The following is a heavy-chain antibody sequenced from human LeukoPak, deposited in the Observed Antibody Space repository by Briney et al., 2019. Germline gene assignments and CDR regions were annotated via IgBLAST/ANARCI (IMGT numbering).Heavy chain of an antibody. V-gene: IGHV4-59*08. CDR2: TYYNGDT. Sequence: PSETLSLTCTVSRGSIISNYWSWIRQPPGKGLEWIGYTYYNGDTYYSPSLESRVTISVDTSQNQFSLRLSSVTVADTAVYYCVTTYSGGWNDYWGQGTLVTISS. CDR3: VTTYSGGWNDY. J-gene: IGHJ4*02. D-gene: IGHD6-19*01. CDR1: RGSIISNY.